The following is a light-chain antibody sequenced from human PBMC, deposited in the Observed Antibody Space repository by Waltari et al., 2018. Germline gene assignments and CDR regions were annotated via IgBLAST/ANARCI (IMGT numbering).Light chain of an antibody. CDR1: NMGSTS. CDR3: QVWDRSSAHWV. CDR2: YDT. V-gene: IGLV3-21*04. Sequence: SYVLTQPPSLSVAPGTTARITCGADNMGSTSVNWYQQRSGQAPVLVIFYDTDRPSGIPERFSGSNSGNTATLTISRAEAGDEADYYCQVWDRSSAHWVFGGGTKLTVL. J-gene: IGLJ3*02.